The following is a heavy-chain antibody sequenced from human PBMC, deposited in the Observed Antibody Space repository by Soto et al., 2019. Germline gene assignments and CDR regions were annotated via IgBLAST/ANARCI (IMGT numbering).Heavy chain of an antibody. J-gene: IGHJ4*02. Sequence: SVRGRFTISRDNSKSTLFLQMNSLRVEDTAVYYCAKTYFYDSSGYYSALLDHWGQGTLVTVSS. CDR3: AKTYFYDSSGYYSALLDH. V-gene: IGHV3-30*02. D-gene: IGHD3-22*01.